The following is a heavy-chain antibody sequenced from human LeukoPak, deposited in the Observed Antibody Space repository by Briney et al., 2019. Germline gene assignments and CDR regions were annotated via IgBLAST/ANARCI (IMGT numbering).Heavy chain of an antibody. V-gene: IGHV3-30*03. CDR1: KFTFSNYG. CDR2: ISSDGRTK. D-gene: IGHD6-6*01. Sequence: GGSLRLSCTASKFTFSNYGMQWVRQAPGKGLEWVAVISSDGRTKYYGDSVKGRFTLSRDNSRNTLYLQMNSLRAEDTAVYYRARVPSQYYYGMDVWGQGTTVTVSS. CDR3: ARVPSQYYYGMDV. J-gene: IGHJ6*02.